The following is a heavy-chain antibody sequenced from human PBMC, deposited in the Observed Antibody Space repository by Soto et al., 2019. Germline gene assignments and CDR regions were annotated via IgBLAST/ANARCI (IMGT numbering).Heavy chain of an antibody. CDR2: IEYRGVT. D-gene: IGHD4-17*01. CDR1: GGSISAYY. CDR3: ARLPWADSGGIFDP. V-gene: IGHV4-59*01. J-gene: IGHJ5*02. Sequence: ETLSLPWKVSGGSISAYYWTWIRRPPGRGRGGIGYIEYRGVTNYTPSLKRRVTISVDTSTNQCSLKLSSVTAADTAVYSCARLPWADSGGIFDPWGQGTLVTVSS.